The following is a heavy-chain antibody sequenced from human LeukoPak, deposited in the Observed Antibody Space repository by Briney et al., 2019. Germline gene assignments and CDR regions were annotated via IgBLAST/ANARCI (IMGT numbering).Heavy chain of an antibody. Sequence: SETLSLTCTVSGGSISSYYWSWIRQPPGKGLEWIGYIYYSGSTNYNPSLKSRVTISVDTSKNQFSLKLSSVTAADTAVYYCARASTGVATIFDWGQGTLVTVSS. V-gene: IGHV4-59*01. CDR3: ARASTGVATIFD. J-gene: IGHJ4*02. CDR2: IYYSGST. D-gene: IGHD5-12*01. CDR1: GGSISSYY.